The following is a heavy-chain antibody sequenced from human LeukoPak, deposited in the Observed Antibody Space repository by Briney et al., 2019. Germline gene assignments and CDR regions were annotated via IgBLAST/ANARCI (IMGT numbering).Heavy chain of an antibody. J-gene: IGHJ6*02. V-gene: IGHV1-2*02. CDR2: INPNSGGT. Sequence: ASVKVSCKASGYTFTGYYMHWVRQAPGQGLEWMGWINPNSGGTNYAQKFQGRVTMTRDTSVSTAYMELSRLRSDDTAVYYCARGGIVVVPAAMAYYYYYGMDVWGQGTTVTVSS. CDR1: GYTFTGYY. CDR3: ARGGIVVVPAAMAYYYYYGMDV. D-gene: IGHD2-2*01.